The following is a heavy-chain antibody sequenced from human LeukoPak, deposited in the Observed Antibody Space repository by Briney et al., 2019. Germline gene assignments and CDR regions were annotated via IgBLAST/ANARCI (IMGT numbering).Heavy chain of an antibody. Sequence: SETLSLTCTVSGGSISSYYWSWIRQPPGKGLEWIGYIYYSGSTNYNPSLKSRVTISVDTSKNQFSLKLSSVTAADTAVYYCARGIVSSSLAGGAFDIWGQGTMVTVSS. CDR3: ARGIVSSSLAGGAFDI. V-gene: IGHV4-59*01. CDR2: IYYSGST. D-gene: IGHD6-6*01. J-gene: IGHJ3*02. CDR1: GGSISSYY.